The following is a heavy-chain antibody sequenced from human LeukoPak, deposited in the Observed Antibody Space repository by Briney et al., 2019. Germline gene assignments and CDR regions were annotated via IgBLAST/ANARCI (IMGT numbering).Heavy chain of an antibody. J-gene: IGHJ4*02. CDR2: LNPMGGGT. Sequence: ASVKVSCKASGYTFIGYYMHWVRQVPGQGLEWMGWLNPMGGGTNYAQKFQGRVTMTRDTSISTAYMELSRLRSDDTAVYYCARAPPFVVVVAATSYSFDYWGQGTLVTVSS. V-gene: IGHV1-2*02. CDR3: ARAPPFVVVVAATSYSFDY. CDR1: GYTFIGYY. D-gene: IGHD2-15*01.